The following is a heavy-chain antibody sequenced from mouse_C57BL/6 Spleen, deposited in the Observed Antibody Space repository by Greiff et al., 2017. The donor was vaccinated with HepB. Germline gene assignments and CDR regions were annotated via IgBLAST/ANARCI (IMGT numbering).Heavy chain of an antibody. V-gene: IGHV1-69*01. CDR1: GYTFTSYW. D-gene: IGHD1-3*01. J-gene: IGHJ4*01. CDR3: ARKSGNPYAMDY. CDR2: IDPSDSYT. Sequence: VQLQQPGAELVMPGASVKLSCKASGYTFTSYWMHWVKQRPGQGLEWFGEIDPSDSYTNYNQKFKGKSTLTVDKSSSTAYMQLSSLTSEDSAVYYCARKSGNPYAMDYWGQGTSVTVSS.